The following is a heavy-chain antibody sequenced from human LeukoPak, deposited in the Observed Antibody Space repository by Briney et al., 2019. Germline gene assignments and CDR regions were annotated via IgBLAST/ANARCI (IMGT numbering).Heavy chain of an antibody. V-gene: IGHV4-34*01. D-gene: IGHD3-10*01. CDR2: INHSGST. CDR3: ARDRNYYGSGSYPRAGYFQH. J-gene: IGHJ1*01. Sequence: SETLSLTCAVYGGSFSGYYWSWIRQPPGEGLEWIGEINHSGSTNYNPSLKSRVTISVDTSKNQFSLKLSSVTAADTAVYYCARDRNYYGSGSYPRAGYFQHWGQGTLVTVSS. CDR1: GGSFSGYY.